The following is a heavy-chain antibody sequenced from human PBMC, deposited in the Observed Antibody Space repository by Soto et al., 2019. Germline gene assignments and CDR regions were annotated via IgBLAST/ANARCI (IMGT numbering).Heavy chain of an antibody. V-gene: IGHV1-69*13. CDR1: GVTFNRQD. D-gene: IGHD1-26*01. CDR2: IIPMFGTP. Sequence: ASVKVSCKASGVTFNRQDMRWVRQAPGQGLEWMGGIIPMFGTPHYAEKFQDRVTITADESTGTAYLELSSLTSEDTAVYYCATSEGRGGHSFDYWGPGTLVTVSS. J-gene: IGHJ4*02. CDR3: ATSEGRGGHSFDY.